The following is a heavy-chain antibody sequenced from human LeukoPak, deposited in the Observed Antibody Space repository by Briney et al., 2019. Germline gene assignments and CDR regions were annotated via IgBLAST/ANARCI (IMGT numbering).Heavy chain of an antibody. D-gene: IGHD3-9*01. CDR2: IYYSGST. CDR1: GGSISSHY. J-gene: IGHJ4*02. V-gene: IGHV4-59*11. CDR3: ERVGYFDWLRTQWYFDY. Sequence: SETLSLTCTVSGGSISSHYWSWIRQPPGKGLEWIGYIYYSGSTNYNPSLKSRVTISVDTSKNQFSLKLSSVTAADTAVYYCERVGYFDWLRTQWYFDYWGQGTLVTVSS.